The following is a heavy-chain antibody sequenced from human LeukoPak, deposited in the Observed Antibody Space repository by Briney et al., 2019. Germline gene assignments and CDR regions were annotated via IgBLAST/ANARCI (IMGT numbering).Heavy chain of an antibody. J-gene: IGHJ6*02. CDR2: ISYDGSNK. Sequence: GGSLRLSCAASGFTFSSYAMHWVRQAPGKGLEWVAVISYDGSNKYYADSVKGRFTISRDNSKNTLYLQMNSLRAEDTAVYYCARAGCGGDCYSNYYYGMDVWGQGTTVTVSS. CDR1: GFTFSSYA. D-gene: IGHD2-21*02. V-gene: IGHV3-30-3*01. CDR3: ARAGCGGDCYSNYYYGMDV.